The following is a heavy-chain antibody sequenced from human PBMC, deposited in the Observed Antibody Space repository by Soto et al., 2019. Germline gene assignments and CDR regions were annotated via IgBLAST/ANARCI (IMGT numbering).Heavy chain of an antibody. CDR1: GFTFDDYG. CDR2: INWNGGST. J-gene: IGHJ4*02. Sequence: EVQLVESGGGVVRPGGSLRLSCAASGFTFDDYGMSWVRQAPGKGLEWVSGINWNGGSTGYADSVKGRSTISRDNAKNSLYLQMNSLSAEDTALYYCAVNYYGSGSASFDYWGQGTLVTVSS. V-gene: IGHV3-20*04. CDR3: AVNYYGSGSASFDY. D-gene: IGHD3-10*01.